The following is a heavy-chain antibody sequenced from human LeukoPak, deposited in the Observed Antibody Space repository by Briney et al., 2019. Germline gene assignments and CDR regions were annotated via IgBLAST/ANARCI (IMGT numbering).Heavy chain of an antibody. CDR1: GGSFSGYY. CDR2: INHSGST. J-gene: IGHJ5*02. CDR3: ARKGGGQLVNTRRWFDP. Sequence: SETLSLTCAVYGGSFSGYYWSWIRQPPGKGLEWIGEINHSGSTNYNPSLKSRVNISVDTSKNQLSLRLSSVTAADTAVYYCARKGGGQLVNTRRWFDPWGQGTLVTVSS. V-gene: IGHV4-34*01. D-gene: IGHD6-13*01.